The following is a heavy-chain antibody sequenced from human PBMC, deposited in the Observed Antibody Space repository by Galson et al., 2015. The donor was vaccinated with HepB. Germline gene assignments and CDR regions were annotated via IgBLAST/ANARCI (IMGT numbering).Heavy chain of an antibody. CDR2: IKEDGTEK. V-gene: IGHV3-7*03. J-gene: IGHJ4*02. D-gene: IGHD5-18*01. CDR1: GFTFSRYW. CDR3: ARVLVRGYSDGCDY. Sequence: SLRLSCAASGFTFSRYWMTWVRQAPGKGLEWVAKIKEDGTEKYYVDSVKGRFTISRDNANNSLFLHMNSLRVEDTAVCYCARVLVRGYSDGCDYWGQGTLVTVSS.